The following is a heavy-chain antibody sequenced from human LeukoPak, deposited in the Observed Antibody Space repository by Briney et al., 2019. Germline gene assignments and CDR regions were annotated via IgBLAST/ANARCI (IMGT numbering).Heavy chain of an antibody. CDR1: GFTFSDYY. Sequence: GGSLRLSCAASGFTFSDYYMSWLRQAPGKGLEWVANMKYDGSEKYYVDSVKGRFTISRDNAKNSLYLQMNTLRAEDTAVYYCARDIEAAGLFLDYWGQGTLVTVSS. D-gene: IGHD6-13*01. V-gene: IGHV3-7*01. CDR2: MKYDGSEK. J-gene: IGHJ4*02. CDR3: ARDIEAAGLFLDY.